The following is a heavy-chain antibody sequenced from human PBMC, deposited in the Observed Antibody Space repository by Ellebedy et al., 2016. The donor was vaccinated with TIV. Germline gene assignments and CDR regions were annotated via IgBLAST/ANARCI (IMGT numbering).Heavy chain of an antibody. Sequence: SETLSLTXAVSGGSISSGGYSWSWIRQPPGKGLEWIGYIYHSGSTYYNPSLKSRVTISVDRSKNQFSLKLSSVTAADTAVYYCARDRGSSGYYYFDYWGQGTLVTVSS. J-gene: IGHJ4*02. V-gene: IGHV4-30-2*01. CDR2: IYHSGST. D-gene: IGHD3-22*01. CDR3: ARDRGSSGYYYFDY. CDR1: GGSISSGGYS.